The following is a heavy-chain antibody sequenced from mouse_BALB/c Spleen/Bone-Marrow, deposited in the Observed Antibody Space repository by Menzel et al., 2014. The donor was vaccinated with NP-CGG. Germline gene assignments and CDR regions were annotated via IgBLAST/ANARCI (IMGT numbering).Heavy chain of an antibody. CDR1: GYAFTSYN. CDR2: IDPYNGGT. J-gene: IGHJ3*01. D-gene: IGHD2-10*02. Sequence: EVKLVESGPELVKPGASVKVSCKASGYAFTSYNMYWVKQSHGKSLGWIGYIDPYNGGTNYNQKFKGKATLTVDKSSSTAYMHLNSLTSEDSAVYYCAREEYGRGFAYWGQGTLVTVSA. V-gene: IGHV1S135*01. CDR3: AREEYGRGFAY.